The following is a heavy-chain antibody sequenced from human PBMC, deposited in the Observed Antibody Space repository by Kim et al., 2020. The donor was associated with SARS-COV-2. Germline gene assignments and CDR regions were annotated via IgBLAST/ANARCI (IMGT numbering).Heavy chain of an antibody. D-gene: IGHD6-19*01. CDR3: ARGSGWYATSF. CDR1: GGSFSGYY. J-gene: IGHJ4*02. Sequence: SETLSLTCAVYGGSFSGYYWSWIRQPPGKGLEWIGEINHSGSTNYNPSLESRVTISVDTSKNQFSLKLSSVTAADTAVYYCARGSGWYATSFWGQGTLVTVSS. CDR2: INHSGST. V-gene: IGHV4-34*01.